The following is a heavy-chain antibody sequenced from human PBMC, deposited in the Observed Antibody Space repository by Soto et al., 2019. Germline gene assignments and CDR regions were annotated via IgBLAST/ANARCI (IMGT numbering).Heavy chain of an antibody. Sequence: QLQLQESGPGLVKPSETLSLTCTVSGGSISSSSYYWGWIRQPPGKGLEWIGSIYYSGSTYYNTSLKSRVTIAVDTSKNQFSLKLSSVTAADTAVYYCASERRSEWLNQQRFDYWGQGTLVTVSS. CDR2: IYYSGST. CDR1: GGSISSSSYY. D-gene: IGHD3-3*01. J-gene: IGHJ4*02. V-gene: IGHV4-39*01. CDR3: ASERRSEWLNQQRFDY.